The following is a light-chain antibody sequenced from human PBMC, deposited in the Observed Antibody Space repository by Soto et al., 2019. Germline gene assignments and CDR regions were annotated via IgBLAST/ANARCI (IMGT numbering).Light chain of an antibody. CDR1: QSISSY. CDR2: AAS. J-gene: IGKJ3*01. Sequence: DIQMTQSPSSLSASVGDRVTITCRASQSISSYLNWYQQKAGQAPKVLIYAASNLQSGAPSRFSGSGSGTDFTLTICSLQPEDFATYYCQQTYRTPHTFGPGTKLDIK. V-gene: IGKV1-39*01. CDR3: QQTYRTPHT.